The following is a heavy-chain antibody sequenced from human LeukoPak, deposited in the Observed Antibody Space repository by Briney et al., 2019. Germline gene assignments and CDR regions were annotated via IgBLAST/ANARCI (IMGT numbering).Heavy chain of an antibody. D-gene: IGHD1-26*01. CDR2: IRQDGNEK. CDR3: ARDKGADEGSKFDY. V-gene: IGHV3-7*03. CDR1: GFTFSSYA. Sequence: GGSLRLSCAVSGFTFSSYAMSWVRQAPGKGLEWVANIRQDGNEKYYVDSVKGRFTISRDNAKHSLYLQMNSLRAEDTALYYCARDKGADEGSKFDYWGQGTLVTVSS. J-gene: IGHJ4*02.